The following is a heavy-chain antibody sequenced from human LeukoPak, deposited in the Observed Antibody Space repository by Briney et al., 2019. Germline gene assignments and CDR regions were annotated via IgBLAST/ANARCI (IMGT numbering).Heavy chain of an antibody. Sequence: SETLSLTCTVSGGSLSSSSYYWGWIRQPPGKGLEWIGSIYYSGSTYYNPSLKSRVTISVDTSKNQFSLKLSSVTAADTAVYYCASVPGATTYYFDYWGQGTLVTVSS. CDR1: GGSLSSSSYY. J-gene: IGHJ4*02. D-gene: IGHD1-1*01. CDR3: ASVPGATTYYFDY. V-gene: IGHV4-39*01. CDR2: IYYSGST.